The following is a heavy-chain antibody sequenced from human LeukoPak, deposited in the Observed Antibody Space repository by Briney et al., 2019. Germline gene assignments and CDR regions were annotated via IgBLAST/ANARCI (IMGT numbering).Heavy chain of an antibody. CDR3: ARGTIIVIVPAAYNCFDP. CDR2: ISSSSSTI. V-gene: IGHV3-48*01. Sequence: PGGSLRLSCAASGFTFSSYSMNWVRQAPGKGLEWVSYISSSSSTIYYADSVKGRFTISRDNAKNSLYLQMNSLRAEDTAVYYCARGTIIVIVPAAYNCFDPWGQGTLVTVSS. J-gene: IGHJ5*02. CDR1: GFTFSSYS. D-gene: IGHD2-2*01.